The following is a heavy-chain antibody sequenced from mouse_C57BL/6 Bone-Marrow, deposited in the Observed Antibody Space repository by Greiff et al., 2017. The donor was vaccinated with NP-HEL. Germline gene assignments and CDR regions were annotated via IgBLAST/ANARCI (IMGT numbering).Heavy chain of an antibody. CDR3: TASLFGRVYGSSSAWFAY. V-gene: IGHV14-1*01. CDR1: GFNINDYY. Sequence: VQLQESGAELVRPGASVKLSCTASGFNINDYYMHWVKQRPEQGLEWIGRIDPEDGDTEYAPKFQGKATMTVDSSSNTAYLQLSSLTSEDTAVYYCTASLFGRVYGSSSAWFAYWGQGTLVTVSA. CDR2: IDPEDGDT. D-gene: IGHD1-1*01. J-gene: IGHJ3*01.